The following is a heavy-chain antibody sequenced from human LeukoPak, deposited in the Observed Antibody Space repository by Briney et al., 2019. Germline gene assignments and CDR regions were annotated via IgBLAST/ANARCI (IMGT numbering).Heavy chain of an antibody. Sequence: GGSLRLSCAASGFTFSSYAMSWVRQAPGKGLEWVSAISGSGGSTYHADSVEGRFTISRDNSKNTLYLQMNSLRAEDTAVYYCAKDPGYSSTATFDYWGQGTLVTVSS. CDR2: ISGSGGST. V-gene: IGHV3-23*01. J-gene: IGHJ4*02. CDR3: AKDPGYSSTATFDY. D-gene: IGHD6-13*01. CDR1: GFTFSSYA.